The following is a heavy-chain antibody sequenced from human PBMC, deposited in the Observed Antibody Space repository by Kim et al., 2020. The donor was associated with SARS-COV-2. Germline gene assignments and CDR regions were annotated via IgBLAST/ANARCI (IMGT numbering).Heavy chain of an antibody. CDR3: ARNGAGAYYFDY. J-gene: IGHJ4*02. CDR2: T. D-gene: IGHD1-26*01. V-gene: IGHV4-34*10. Sequence: TNYNPSLKSRITMSVDTSKKQVSLRLTSVTAADTALYDCARNGAGAYYFDYWGQGTLVTVSS.